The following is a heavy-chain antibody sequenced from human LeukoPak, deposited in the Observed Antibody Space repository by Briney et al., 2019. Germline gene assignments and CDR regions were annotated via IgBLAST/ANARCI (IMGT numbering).Heavy chain of an antibody. CDR3: ARGKVTTIWFDP. J-gene: IGHJ5*02. CDR1: GGSISSGGYY. CDR2: IYYSGST. D-gene: IGHD2-21*02. V-gene: IGHV4-31*03. Sequence: SRTLSLTCTVSGGSISSGGYYWSWIRQHPGKGLEWIGYIYYSGSTYYNPSLKSRVTISVDTSKNQFSLKLSSVTAADTAVYYCARGKVTTIWFDPWGQGTLVTVSS.